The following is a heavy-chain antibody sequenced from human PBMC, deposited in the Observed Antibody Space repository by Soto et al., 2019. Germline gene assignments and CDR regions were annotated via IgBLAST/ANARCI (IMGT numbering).Heavy chain of an antibody. J-gene: IGHJ4*02. CDR2: ISDSGGDT. Sequence: EVQLLESGGGLVQPGGSLRLACAASGFTFSGYAMSWVRQAPGKGLEWVSAISDSGGDTYYADSVKGRFTISRDNSKNTLYLQMNSLRAEDTAVYYCAKRVEYSSSTNYFDYWGQGTLVTVSS. V-gene: IGHV3-23*01. CDR1: GFTFSGYA. CDR3: AKRVEYSSSTNYFDY. D-gene: IGHD6-6*01.